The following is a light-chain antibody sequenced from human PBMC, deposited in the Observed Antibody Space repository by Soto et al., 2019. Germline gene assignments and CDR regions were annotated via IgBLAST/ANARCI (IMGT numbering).Light chain of an antibody. CDR3: QESNSVPFT. J-gene: IGKJ4*01. V-gene: IGKV1-39*01. CDR1: QSIRNY. Sequence: DIQMTQSPSSLSASVGDRVTITCRASQSIRNYLNWYQQKLGKAPNLLIYAASSLQSGVPSRFSGSGSGTDFTLTISSLQPEDSATYFCQESNSVPFTFGGGTKLEIK. CDR2: AAS.